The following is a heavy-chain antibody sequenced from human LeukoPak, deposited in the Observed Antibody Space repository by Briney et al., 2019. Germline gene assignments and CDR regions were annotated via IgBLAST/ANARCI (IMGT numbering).Heavy chain of an antibody. CDR2: IIPILGIA. Sequence: SVKVSCKPSGGTFSSYAISGVREAPGQGLEWVGSIIPILGIANYAQKFQGRVTITADKSTSTAYMGLSSLRSEDTAVYYCASDTLPRFDGDCGSGYYYYGMDVWGQGTTVTVSS. CDR3: ASDTLPRFDGDCGSGYYYYGMDV. V-gene: IGHV1-69*04. D-gene: IGHD2-21*02. CDR1: GGTFSSYA. J-gene: IGHJ6*02.